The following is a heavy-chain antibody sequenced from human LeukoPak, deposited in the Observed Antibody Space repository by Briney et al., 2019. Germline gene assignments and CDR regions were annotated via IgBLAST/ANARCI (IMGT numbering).Heavy chain of an antibody. Sequence: PGGSLRLSCAGSGFTFSTYVMHWVRQVPGKGLEWVARISHDGNTKFYADSVKGRFTISRDNSKNTLSLEMYSLRAEDTAMYYCARDRDWMLYDYCGQGTLVTVSS. CDR3: ARDRDWMLYDY. V-gene: IGHV3-33*01. D-gene: IGHD3-9*01. CDR2: ISHDGNTK. J-gene: IGHJ4*02. CDR1: GFTFSTYV.